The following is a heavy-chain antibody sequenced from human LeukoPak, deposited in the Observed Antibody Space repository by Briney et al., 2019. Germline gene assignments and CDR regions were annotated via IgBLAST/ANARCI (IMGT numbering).Heavy chain of an antibody. V-gene: IGHV4-59*08. D-gene: IGHD6-13*01. CDR3: ARDGSSWYQNWFDP. CDR2: IYSSGST. CDR1: GGSISNYY. Sequence: SETLSLTCTVSGGSISNYYWSWIRQPPGKGLEWIGYIYSSGSTNYNPSLKSRVTISLDTSKNQFSLKLSSVTAADTAVYYCARDGSSWYQNWFDPWGQGTLVTVSS. J-gene: IGHJ5*02.